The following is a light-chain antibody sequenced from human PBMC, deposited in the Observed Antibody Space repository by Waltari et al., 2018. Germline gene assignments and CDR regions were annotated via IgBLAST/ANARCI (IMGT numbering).Light chain of an antibody. CDR2: KGS. CDR1: SGSVSTTSY. CDR3: SLYMGSGIWV. J-gene: IGLJ3*02. V-gene: IGLV8-61*01. Sequence: QTVVTQEPSLSVSPGGTVTLTCALTSGSVSTTSYATWYQPTPGQPPRTLVYKGSSRSSGVPDRFSGSVLGNTAALTITGAQADDESNYYCSLYMGSGIWVFGGGTKLTVL.